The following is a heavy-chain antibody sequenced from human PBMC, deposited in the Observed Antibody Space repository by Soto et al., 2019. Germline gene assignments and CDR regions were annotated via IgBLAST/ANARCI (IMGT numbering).Heavy chain of an antibody. V-gene: IGHV3-49*03. CDR2: IRSKAYGGTT. CDR1: GFTFGDYA. CDR3: TRDTGPRSYCSGGSCYALIRYYYYGMDV. J-gene: IGHJ6*02. D-gene: IGHD2-15*01. Sequence: GGSLRLSCTASGFTFGDYAMSWFRQAPGKGLEWVGFIRSKAYGGTTEYAASVKGRFTISRDDSKSIAYLQMNSLKTEDTAVYYCTRDTGPRSYCSGGSCYALIRYYYYGMDVWGQGTTVTVS.